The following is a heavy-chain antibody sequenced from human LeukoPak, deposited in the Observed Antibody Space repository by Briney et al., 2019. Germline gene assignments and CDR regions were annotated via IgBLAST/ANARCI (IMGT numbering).Heavy chain of an antibody. CDR1: GFTFSSSA. Sequence: GGSLRLSCAASGFTFSSSAMSWVRQAPGKGLEWVSAISNNGGYTYYADSVQGRFTISRDNSKSTLCLQMNSLRAEDTAVYYCAKDPHLSYNYIFDYWGQGTLVTVSS. CDR3: AKDPHLSYNYIFDY. J-gene: IGHJ4*02. CDR2: ISNNGGYT. D-gene: IGHD5-24*01. V-gene: IGHV3-23*01.